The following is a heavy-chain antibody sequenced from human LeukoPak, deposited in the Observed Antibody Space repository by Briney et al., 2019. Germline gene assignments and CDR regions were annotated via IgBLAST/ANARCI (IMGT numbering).Heavy chain of an antibody. D-gene: IGHD2-2*01. V-gene: IGHV3-30*02. CDR3: AKDAEVVPAAVFDY. Sequence: GGSLRLSCVASGVTFSSYGMHWVRQAPGKGLEWVAFIRSDASNEYYIDSVKGRFTLSRDNSKNTLYLQMNSLRAEDTAVYYCAKDAEVVPAAVFDYWGQGTLVTVSS. J-gene: IGHJ4*02. CDR2: IRSDASNE. CDR1: GVTFSSYG.